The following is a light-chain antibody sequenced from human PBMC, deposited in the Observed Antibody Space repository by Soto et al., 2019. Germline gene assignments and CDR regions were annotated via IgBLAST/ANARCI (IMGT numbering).Light chain of an antibody. CDR1: QSISFY. Sequence: DIQMTQSPSSLSASVGDRVTITCRASQSISFYLNWYQQKPGKAPQLLIYAASSLQSGVPSGFSGSGSGTDFTLTISSLQPEDFATYYCQQSYSTPWTFGQGTKVEIK. CDR3: QQSYSTPWT. V-gene: IGKV1-39*01. CDR2: AAS. J-gene: IGKJ1*01.